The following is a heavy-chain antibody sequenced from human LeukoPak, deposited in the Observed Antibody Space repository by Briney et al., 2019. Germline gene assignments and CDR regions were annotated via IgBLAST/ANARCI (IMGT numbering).Heavy chain of an antibody. CDR3: ARHVWAGGIFGVVSRLDY. J-gene: IGHJ4*02. CDR1: GGPNSSSSYY. V-gene: IGHV4-39*01. CDR2: FYYNRSI. D-gene: IGHD3-3*01. Sequence: SDTLTLTCSVSGGPNSSSSYYGSRVRRPRGKGLVRFGCFYYNRSIYYLPSLQSRHTISLHTSKNQFSLKLTSVTAADKAVYYCARHVWAGGIFGVVSRLDYWGQGTLVTVSS.